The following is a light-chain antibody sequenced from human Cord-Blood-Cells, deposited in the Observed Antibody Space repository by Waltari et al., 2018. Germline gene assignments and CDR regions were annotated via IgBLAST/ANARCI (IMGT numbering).Light chain of an antibody. CDR3: CSYAGSSTWV. CDR1: RSDVGITTL. V-gene: IGLV2-23*01. CDR2: EGS. Sequence: QSALTQPASVSGSPGQSITIPCTGTRSDVGITTLVSWYQQHPGQAPKLMIYEGSKRPSGVSNRFSGSKSGNTASLTISGLQAEDEADYYCCSYAGSSTWVFGGGTKLTVL. J-gene: IGLJ3*02.